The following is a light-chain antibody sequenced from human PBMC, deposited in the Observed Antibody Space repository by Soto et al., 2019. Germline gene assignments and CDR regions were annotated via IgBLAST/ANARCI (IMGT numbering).Light chain of an antibody. CDR1: SSDVGGYNS. J-gene: IGLJ1*01. Sequence: QPALTQPASVSGSPGQSITISCTGTSSDVGGYNSVSWYQQHPGEAPKLIIYEVSNRPSGVSNRFSGSKSGNTASLTISGLQAEDEADFYCSSFTSSITYVFGTGTKLTVL. CDR2: EVS. V-gene: IGLV2-14*01. CDR3: SSFTSSITYV.